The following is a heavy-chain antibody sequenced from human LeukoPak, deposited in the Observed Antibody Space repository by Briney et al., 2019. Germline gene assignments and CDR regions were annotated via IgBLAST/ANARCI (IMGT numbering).Heavy chain of an antibody. D-gene: IGHD1-20*01. CDR2: ISDSGNT. J-gene: IGHJ5*02. CDR1: GFTLSSYA. V-gene: IGHV3-23*01. CDR3: AKGRINWNPHRNNWFDP. Sequence: GGSLRLSCAASGFTLSSYAMSWVRQAPGKGLEWVSAISDSGNTYHADSVKGRFTISRDSSKNTLFLQMNRLRPEDAAVYYCAKGRINWNPHRNNWFDPWGQGTLVTVSS.